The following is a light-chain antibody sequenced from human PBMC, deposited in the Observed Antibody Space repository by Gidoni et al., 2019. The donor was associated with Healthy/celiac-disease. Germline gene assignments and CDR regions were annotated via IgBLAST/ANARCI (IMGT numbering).Light chain of an antibody. CDR3: QQSYSTPLT. CDR2: AAS. CDR1: QSISSY. Sequence: DIQMTQSPSSLSASGGDRVTITCRASQSISSYLNWYQQKPGKAPKLLIYAASSLQSGVPSRFSGSGSGTDVTLTISRLQPEEFATYYCQQSYSTPLTFGGGTKVEIK. V-gene: IGKV1-39*01. J-gene: IGKJ4*02.